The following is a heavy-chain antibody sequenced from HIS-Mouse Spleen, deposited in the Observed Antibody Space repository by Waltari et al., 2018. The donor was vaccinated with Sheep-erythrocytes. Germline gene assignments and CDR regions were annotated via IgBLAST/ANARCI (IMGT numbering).Heavy chain of an antibody. CDR1: GFTFSSYS. Sequence: EVQLVESGGGLVKPGGSMRLSCAASGFTFSSYSMHWVRQAPGKGLWWVSSISSSSSYIDYADSVKGRFTISRDNAKNSLYLQMNSLRAEDTAVYYCARVASGATFDYWGQGTLVTVSS. J-gene: IGHJ4*02. V-gene: IGHV3-21*01. CDR2: ISSSSSYI. CDR3: ARVASGATFDY. D-gene: IGHD1-26*01.